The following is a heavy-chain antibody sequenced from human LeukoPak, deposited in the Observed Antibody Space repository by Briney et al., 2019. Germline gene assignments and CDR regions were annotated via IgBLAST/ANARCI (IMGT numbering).Heavy chain of an antibody. D-gene: IGHD4-17*01. CDR1: GGSISSGDYY. CDR3: ARADDYGDYVDY. J-gene: IGHJ4*02. CDR2: IYYSGST. Sequence: SQTLSLTCTVSGGSISSGDYYWSWIRQPPGKGLEWIGYIYYSGSTYYNPSLKSRVTISVDTSKNQFPLKLSSVTAADTAVYYCARADDYGDYVDYWGQGTLVTVSS. V-gene: IGHV4-30-4*01.